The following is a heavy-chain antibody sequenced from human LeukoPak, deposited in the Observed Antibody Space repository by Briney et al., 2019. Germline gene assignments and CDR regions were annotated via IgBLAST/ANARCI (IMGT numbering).Heavy chain of an antibody. V-gene: IGHV4-59*01. CDR2: IYYSGST. D-gene: IGHD3-22*01. Sequence: SETLSLTCTVSGGSISSYYWSWIRQPPGKGLEWIGYIYYSGSTNYNPSLKSRVTISVDTSKNQFSLKLSSVAAADTAVYYCARGPLNYYDSSGYGSLQHWGQGTLVTVSS. J-gene: IGHJ1*01. CDR1: GGSISSYY. CDR3: ARGPLNYYDSSGYGSLQH.